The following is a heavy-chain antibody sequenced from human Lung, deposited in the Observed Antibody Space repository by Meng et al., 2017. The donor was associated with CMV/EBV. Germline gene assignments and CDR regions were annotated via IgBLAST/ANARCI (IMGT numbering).Heavy chain of an antibody. D-gene: IGHD3-3*01. CDR2: ISSSGSTI. V-gene: IGHV3-11*04. J-gene: IGHJ6*02. CDR1: GFTFSDYY. CDR3: ARDLLYDFWNHYYGMDV. Sequence: SLKISCAASGFTFSDYYMSWIRQAPGKGLEWVSYISSSGSTIYYADSVKGRFTISRDNAKNSLYLQMNSLRAEDTAVYYCARDLLYDFWNHYYGMDVWGQGTTVTVSS.